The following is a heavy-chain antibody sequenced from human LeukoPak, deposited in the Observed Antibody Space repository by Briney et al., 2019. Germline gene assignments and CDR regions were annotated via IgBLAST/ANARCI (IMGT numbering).Heavy chain of an antibody. D-gene: IGHD2-8*01. Sequence: SETLSLTCTVSGGSISSYYWSWIRQPAGKGLEWIGRIYTSGNTNYNPSLKRRVTMSVDTSKDQFSLKLSSVTAADSAVYYCAREPYCSNGICYQRYYFDYWGQGTLVSVSS. CDR1: GGSISSYY. V-gene: IGHV4-4*07. J-gene: IGHJ4*02. CDR2: IYTSGNT. CDR3: AREPYCSNGICYQRYYFDY.